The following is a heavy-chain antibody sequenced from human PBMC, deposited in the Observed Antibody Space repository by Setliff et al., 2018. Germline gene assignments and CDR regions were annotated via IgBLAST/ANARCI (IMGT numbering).Heavy chain of an antibody. V-gene: IGHV4-39*01. J-gene: IGHJ6*03. CDR1: GGSVSDSTYY. Sequence: SSETLSLTCTVSGGSVSDSTYYWGWVRQPPGKGLEWIGSIYYSGSTYYNPSLKSRVTISVDTSKNQFSLKLSSVTAADTAVYYCASYDILTGYWGYDYYYMDVWGKGTTVTVSS. D-gene: IGHD3-9*01. CDR2: IYYSGST. CDR3: ASYDILTGYWGYDYYYMDV.